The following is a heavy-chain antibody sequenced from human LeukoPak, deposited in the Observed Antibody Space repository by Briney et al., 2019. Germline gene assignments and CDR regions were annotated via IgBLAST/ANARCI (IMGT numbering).Heavy chain of an antibody. D-gene: IGHD6-19*01. Sequence: AGGSLRLSCAASGFTFGSYAMSWVRQAPGKGLEWVSAISGSGGSTYYADSVRGRFTISRDNSKNTLYLQMNSLTAEDTAVYFCAKDRPYTSDWYSHSHDAFDIWGQGTMVTVSS. V-gene: IGHV3-23*01. CDR3: AKDRPYTSDWYSHSHDAFDI. CDR1: GFTFGSYA. CDR2: ISGSGGST. J-gene: IGHJ3*02.